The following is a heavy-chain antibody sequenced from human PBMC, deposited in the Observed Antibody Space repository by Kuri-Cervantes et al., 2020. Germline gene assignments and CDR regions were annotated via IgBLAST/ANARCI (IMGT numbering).Heavy chain of an antibody. CDR1: GFTFGDYT. J-gene: IGHJ4*02. CDR2: ISGSGGST. Sequence: GESLKISCTASGFTFGDYTLSWVRQAPGKGLEWVSAISGSGGSTYYADSVKGRFTISRDNSKNTLYLQMNSLRAEDTAVYYCAKVNYYDSSPMYWGQGTLITVSS. CDR3: AKVNYYDSSPMY. V-gene: IGHV3-23*01. D-gene: IGHD3-22*01.